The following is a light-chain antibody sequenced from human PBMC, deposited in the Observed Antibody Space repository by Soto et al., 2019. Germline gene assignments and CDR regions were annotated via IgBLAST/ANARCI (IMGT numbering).Light chain of an antibody. CDR1: QDISNF. V-gene: IGKV1-33*01. J-gene: IGKJ4*01. CDR2: DVS. Sequence: DIQMTQSPSSLSASVGDRVTITCQASQDISNFLNWYHQTPGKAPRLLIYDVSNLRPGVASRFSGSGSGTDFTFTINSLQPEDIGTFYCQQYDKQPVTFGGGTKV. CDR3: QQYDKQPVT.